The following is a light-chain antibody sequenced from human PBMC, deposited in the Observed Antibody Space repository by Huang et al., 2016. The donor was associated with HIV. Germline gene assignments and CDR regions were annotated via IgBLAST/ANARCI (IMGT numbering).Light chain of an antibody. CDR2: EVS. Sequence: DIVMTQTPLSLSVTPGQAASISCKSSQSLLHTDGKTYLYWFLQKPGQSPQLLISEVSRRVSGVADRLSGSGSGTAFTLIISRVEAEDVGVYFCMQGIHLPLTFGGGTKVEIK. J-gene: IGKJ4*01. CDR3: MQGIHLPLT. CDR1: QSLLHTDGKTY. V-gene: IGKV2-29*02.